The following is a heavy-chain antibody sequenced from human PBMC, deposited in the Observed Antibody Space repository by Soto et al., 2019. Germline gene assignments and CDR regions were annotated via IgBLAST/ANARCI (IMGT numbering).Heavy chain of an antibody. J-gene: IGHJ4*02. Sequence: GGSLRLSCAASGFTFSSYAMSWVRQAPGKGLEWVSAISGSGGSTYYADSVKGRFTISRDNSKNTLYLQMNSLRAEDTAVYYCAKDFTNSDYVWGSYRYYGYFDYWGQGTLVTVSS. V-gene: IGHV3-23*01. D-gene: IGHD3-16*02. CDR1: GFTFSSYA. CDR3: AKDFTNSDYVWGSYRYYGYFDY. CDR2: ISGSGGST.